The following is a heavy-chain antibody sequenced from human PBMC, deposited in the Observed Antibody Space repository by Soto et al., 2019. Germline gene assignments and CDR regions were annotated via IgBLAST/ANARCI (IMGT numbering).Heavy chain of an antibody. V-gene: IGHV1-3*01. Sequence: QVQLVQSGAEVKKPGASVKVSCKASGYTFTSYAMHWVRQAPGQRLEWMGWINAGSGNTRYSQKFQGRVTITRDTSASRAYMEVSSLRSEDTAVDYCARDLGGSSGDYWGQGPLVTVSS. J-gene: IGHJ4*02. CDR3: ARDLGGSSGDY. D-gene: IGHD1-26*01. CDR1: GYTFTSYA. CDR2: INAGSGNT.